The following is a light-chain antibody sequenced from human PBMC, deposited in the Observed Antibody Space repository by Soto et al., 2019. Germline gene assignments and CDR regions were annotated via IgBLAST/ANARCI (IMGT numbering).Light chain of an antibody. CDR2: DAS. J-gene: IGKJ1*01. CDR1: QTISTW. V-gene: IGKV1-5*01. Sequence: DIQMTQSQSTVSDSVGHTVSITCLSSQTISTWLAWYQQKPGKAPKLLIYDASSLESGVPSRISGSGSGTEFTLTISSLQPDDFATYYCQQYNSFSRTFGQGTNV. CDR3: QQYNSFSRT.